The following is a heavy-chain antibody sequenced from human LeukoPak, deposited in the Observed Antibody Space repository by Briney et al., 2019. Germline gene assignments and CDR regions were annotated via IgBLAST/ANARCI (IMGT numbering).Heavy chain of an antibody. V-gene: IGHV1-2*02. D-gene: IGHD3-10*01. Sequence: GESLKISCKGSGYTFTGYYMHWVRQAPGQGLEWMGWINPNSGGTNYAQKFQGRVTMTRDTSISTAYMELSRLRSDDTAVYYCARSGFGESFDYWGQGTLVTVSS. CDR3: ARSGFGESFDY. CDR2: INPNSGGT. CDR1: GYTFTGYY. J-gene: IGHJ4*02.